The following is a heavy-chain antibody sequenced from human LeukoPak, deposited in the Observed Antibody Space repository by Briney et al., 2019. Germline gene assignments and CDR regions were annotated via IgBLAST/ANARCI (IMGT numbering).Heavy chain of an antibody. J-gene: IGHJ4*02. D-gene: IGHD6-13*01. CDR2: IYPGDSDT. CDR3: VRHRGFTAASGTGLDY. V-gene: IGHV5-51*01. Sequence: GESLKISCKGSGYSFTNYWIGWVRPMPGKGLEWMGIIYPGDSDTRYSPSFRGQVTISADKSISTAYLQWSSLKASDTAMYYCVRHRGFTAASGTGLDYWGQGTLVTISS. CDR1: GYSFTNYW.